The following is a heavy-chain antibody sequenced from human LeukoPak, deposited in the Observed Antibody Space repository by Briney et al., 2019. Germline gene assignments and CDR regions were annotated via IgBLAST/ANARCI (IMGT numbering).Heavy chain of an antibody. CDR2: INHSGST. J-gene: IGHJ5*02. CDR3: ARGRLRCSTSCQNPNWFGP. D-gene: IGHD2-2*01. Sequence: PSESLSLTCAVYGGSFSGYYWSWIRQPPGKGLEWIGEINHSGSTNYNPSLKSRVTISVGTSKNQFSLKLSSVTAADTAVYYCARGRLRCSTSCQNPNWFGPWGQGTLVTVSS. V-gene: IGHV4-34*01. CDR1: GGSFSGYY.